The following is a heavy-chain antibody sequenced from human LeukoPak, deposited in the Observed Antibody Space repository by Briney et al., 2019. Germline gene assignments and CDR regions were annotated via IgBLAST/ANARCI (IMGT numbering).Heavy chain of an antibody. CDR1: GFTFSDFY. J-gene: IGHJ4*02. V-gene: IGHV3-11*01. CDR3: ARRLYYDNGGYTY. D-gene: IGHD3-22*01. CDR2: IGGSGRTI. Sequence: GGSLRLSCAASGFTFSDFYMSWIRQAPGKGLEWVSYIGGSGRTIYYADSVKGRFTISRDNAKNLLYLQMNSLRVEDTAVYYCARRLYYDNGGYTYWGQGTLVTVSS.